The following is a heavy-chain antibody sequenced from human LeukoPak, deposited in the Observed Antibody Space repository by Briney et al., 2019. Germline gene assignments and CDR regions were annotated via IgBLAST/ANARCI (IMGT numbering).Heavy chain of an antibody. CDR1: GGSISSYY. D-gene: IGHD3-10*01. CDR2: IYYSGST. V-gene: IGHV4-59*12. Sequence: PSETLSLTCIVSGGSISSYYWSRVWQPPGKGLEWLGDIYYSGSTNYNPSLKSRVTISVDTSKNQFSLKLSSVTAADTAVYYCARAPGMDRGVMGFGTKRYNWFDPWGQGTLVTVSS. CDR3: ARAPGMDRGVMGFGTKRYNWFDP. J-gene: IGHJ5*02.